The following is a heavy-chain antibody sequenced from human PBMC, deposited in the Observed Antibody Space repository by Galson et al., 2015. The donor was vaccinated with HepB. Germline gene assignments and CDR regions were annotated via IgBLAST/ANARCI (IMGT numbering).Heavy chain of an antibody. J-gene: IGHJ3*02. Sequence: SLRLSCAASGFTFSSYAMHWVRQAPGKGLEWVAVISYDGSNKYYADSVNGRFTISRDNSKSTLYLQMNSLRAEDTAVYYCAREGGGDAFDIWGQGTMVTVSS. CDR1: GFTFSSYA. CDR2: ISYDGSNK. CDR3: AREGGGDAFDI. D-gene: IGHD3-16*01. V-gene: IGHV3-30*04.